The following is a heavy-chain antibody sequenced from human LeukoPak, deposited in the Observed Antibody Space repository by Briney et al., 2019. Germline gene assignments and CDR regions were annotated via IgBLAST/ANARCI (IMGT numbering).Heavy chain of an antibody. CDR3: ARPIEYSRSGPWDY. CDR1: GYSISSGYY. D-gene: IGHD6-6*01. CDR2: IYHSGST. V-gene: IGHV4-38-2*01. J-gene: IGHJ4*02. Sequence: SETLSLTCAVSGYSISSGYYWGWIRQPPGKGLEWIGSIYHSGSTYYNPSLKSRVTISVDTSKNQFSLKLSSVTAADTAVYYCARPIEYSRSGPWDYWGQGTLVTVSS.